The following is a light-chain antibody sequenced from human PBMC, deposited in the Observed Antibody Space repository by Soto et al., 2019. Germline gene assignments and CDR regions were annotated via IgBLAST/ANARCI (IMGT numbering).Light chain of an antibody. CDR3: QHYNSYAEA. J-gene: IGKJ1*01. Sequence: DIQMTQSPSTLSGSVGDRVTITCRASQTISSWLAWYQQKPGKAPKLLIYKASTLKSGVPSRFSGSGSGTDFTLTISSLQTDDFAAEYYQHYNSYAEAFGQGTKVELK. V-gene: IGKV1-5*03. CDR2: KAS. CDR1: QTISSW.